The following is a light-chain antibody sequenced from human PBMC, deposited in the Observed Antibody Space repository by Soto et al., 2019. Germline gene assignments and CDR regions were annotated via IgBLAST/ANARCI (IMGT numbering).Light chain of an antibody. V-gene: IGLV2-14*01. Sequence: QSVLTQPASVSGSPGQSITISCTGTSSDVGGYNYVSWYQQHPGKVPKLMIYEVSNRPSGVSNRFSGSKSGNTASLTISGLQAEDEADYYCSSYTSSSHVVFGGGTKVTVL. J-gene: IGLJ2*01. CDR1: SSDVGGYNY. CDR3: SSYTSSSHVV. CDR2: EVS.